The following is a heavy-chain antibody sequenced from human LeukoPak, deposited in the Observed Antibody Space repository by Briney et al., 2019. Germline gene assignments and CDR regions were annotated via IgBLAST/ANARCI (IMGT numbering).Heavy chain of an antibody. CDR1: GFTFGDYA. CDR2: ISWNSGSI. D-gene: IGHD2-2*01. Sequence: GGSLRLSCAASGFTFGDYAMHWVRQAPGKGLEWVSAISWNSGSIGYADSVKGRFTISRDNAKNSLYLQMNSLRAEDTALYYCAKGAGYCSSTSCFYFDYWGQGTLVTVSS. V-gene: IGHV3-9*01. CDR3: AKGAGYCSSTSCFYFDY. J-gene: IGHJ4*02.